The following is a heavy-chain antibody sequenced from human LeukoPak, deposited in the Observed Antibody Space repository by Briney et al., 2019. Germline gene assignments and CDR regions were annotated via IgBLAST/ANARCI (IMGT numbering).Heavy chain of an antibody. V-gene: IGHV3-48*01. CDR2: ISSSSSTI. Sequence: GGSLRLSCAASGFSFSDYSMNWVRQAPGKGLEWVSYISSSSSTIYYAVSVKGRFTISRDNAKNSLYLQMDSLRAEDTAVYYCARDRDSIYPGGPFDYWGRGTLVTVSS. CDR1: GFSFSDYS. CDR3: ARDRDSIYPGGPFDY. J-gene: IGHJ4*02. D-gene: IGHD3-16*01.